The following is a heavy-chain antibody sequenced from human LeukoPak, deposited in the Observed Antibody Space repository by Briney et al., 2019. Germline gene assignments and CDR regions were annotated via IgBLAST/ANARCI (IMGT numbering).Heavy chain of an antibody. CDR1: GFTFSSYS. J-gene: IGHJ5*02. CDR2: ISSSSSTI. D-gene: IGHD5-18*01. Sequence: GGSLRLSCAASGFTFSSYSMTWVRQAPGKGLEWVSYISSSSSTIYYADSVKVRFTISRDNAKNSLYLQMNSLRDEDTAVYYCARQYSYRFDPWGQGTLVTVSS. V-gene: IGHV3-48*02. CDR3: ARQYSYRFDP.